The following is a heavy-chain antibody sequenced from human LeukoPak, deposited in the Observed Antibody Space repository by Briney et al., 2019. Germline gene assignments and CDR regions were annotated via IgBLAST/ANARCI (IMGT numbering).Heavy chain of an antibody. Sequence: ASVKVSCKASGYTFTGYYMHWVRQAPGQGLEWMGGIIPIFGTANYAQKFQGRVTITADESTSTAYMELSSLRSEDTAVYYCARDWPYHDYGGNWQNWFDPWGQGTLVTVSS. D-gene: IGHD4-23*01. CDR1: GYTFTGYY. CDR2: IIPIFGTA. CDR3: ARDWPYHDYGGNWQNWFDP. V-gene: IGHV1-69*13. J-gene: IGHJ5*02.